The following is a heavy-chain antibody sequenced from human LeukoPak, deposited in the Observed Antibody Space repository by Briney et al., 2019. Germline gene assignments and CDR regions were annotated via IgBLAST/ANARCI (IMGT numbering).Heavy chain of an antibody. Sequence: GGSLRLSCKASGFTFSSYGMHWIRQAPGKGLEWVTFIRYDGSNKYYADSVKGRFTISRDDSKNTLYLQMNSLRAGDTAVYYCAKSGRWLQFSPDWFDPWGQGTLVTVSS. J-gene: IGHJ5*02. CDR3: AKSGRWLQFSPDWFDP. CDR2: IRYDGSNK. D-gene: IGHD5-24*01. CDR1: GFTFSSYG. V-gene: IGHV3-30*02.